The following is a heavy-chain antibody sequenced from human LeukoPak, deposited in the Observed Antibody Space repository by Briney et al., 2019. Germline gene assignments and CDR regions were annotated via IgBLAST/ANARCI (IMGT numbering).Heavy chain of an antibody. V-gene: IGHV3-23*01. CDR2: ISGSGGST. J-gene: IGHJ3*02. CDR1: GFTLSSYA. Sequence: PGGSLRLSCAASGFTLSSYAMSWVRQAPGKGLEWVSAISGSGGSTYYADSVKGRFTTSRDNSKNTLYLQMNSLRAEDTGVDYCAKDLRRGVVVVAATGPSGAFDIWGQGTMVTVSS. D-gene: IGHD2-15*01. CDR3: AKDLRRGVVVVAATGPSGAFDI.